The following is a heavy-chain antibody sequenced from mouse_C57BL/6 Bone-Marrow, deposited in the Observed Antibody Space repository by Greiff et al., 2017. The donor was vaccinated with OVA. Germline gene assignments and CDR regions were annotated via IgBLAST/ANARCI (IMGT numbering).Heavy chain of an antibody. V-gene: IGHV1-19*01. CDR1: GYTFTDYY. D-gene: IGHD1-1*01. J-gene: IGHJ4*01. CDR2: INPYNGGT. Sequence: VQLQQSGPVLVKPGASVKMSCKASGYTFTDYYMNWVKQSHGKSLEWIGVINPYNGGTSYNQKFKGKATLTVDKSSSTAYMELNSLTSEDSAVYYCARITTVVATRDYYAMDYWGQGTSVTVSS. CDR3: ARITTVVATRDYYAMDY.